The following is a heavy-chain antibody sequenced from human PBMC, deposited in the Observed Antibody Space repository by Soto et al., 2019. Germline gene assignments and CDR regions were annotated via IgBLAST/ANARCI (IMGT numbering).Heavy chain of an antibody. D-gene: IGHD5-18*01. CDR3: ARDGPDTAMGYYYYGMDV. Sequence: GGSLRLSCAASGFTFSSYGMHWVRQAPGKGLEWVAVIWYDGSNKYYADSVKGRFTISRDNSKNTLYLQVNSLRAEDTAVYYCARDGPDTAMGYYYYGMDVWGQGTTVTVSS. J-gene: IGHJ6*02. CDR2: IWYDGSNK. V-gene: IGHV3-33*01. CDR1: GFTFSSYG.